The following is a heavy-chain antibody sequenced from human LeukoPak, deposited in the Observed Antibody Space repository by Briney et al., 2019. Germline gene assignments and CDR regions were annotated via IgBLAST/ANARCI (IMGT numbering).Heavy chain of an antibody. CDR3: ARSPPHYYDSSYFDY. J-gene: IGHJ4*02. CDR1: GGTFSSYA. CDR2: IIPIFGTA. D-gene: IGHD3-22*01. Sequence: GASVKVSCKASGGTFSSYAISWARQAPGQGLEWMGGIIPIFGTANYAQKFQGRVTITADESTSTAYMELSSLRSEDTAVYYCARSPPHYYDSSYFDYWGQGTLVTVSS. V-gene: IGHV1-69*13.